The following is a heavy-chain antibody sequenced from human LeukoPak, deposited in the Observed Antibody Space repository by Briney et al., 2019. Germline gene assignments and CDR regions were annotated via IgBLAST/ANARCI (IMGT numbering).Heavy chain of an antibody. D-gene: IGHD6-13*01. J-gene: IGHJ3*02. CDR1: GGPISSYY. Sequence: ASETLSLTCTVSGGPISSYYWSWIRQPPGKGLEWIGYIYCSGSTNYNPSLKSRVTISVDTSKNQFSLKLSSVTAADTAVYYCARVSEQQLADDAFDIWGQGTMVTVSS. CDR3: ARVSEQQLADDAFDI. CDR2: IYCSGST. V-gene: IGHV4-59*01.